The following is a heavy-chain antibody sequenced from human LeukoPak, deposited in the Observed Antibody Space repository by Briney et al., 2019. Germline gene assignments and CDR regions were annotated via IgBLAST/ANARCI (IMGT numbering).Heavy chain of an antibody. CDR2: ISGSGGST. D-gene: IGHD6-19*01. V-gene: IGHV3-23*01. CDR3: AKTIAVAGTSEIDY. J-gene: IGHJ4*02. Sequence: GGSLRLSCAASGFTFSSYAMSWVRQAPGKGLEWVSAISGSGGSTYYADSVKGRFTISRDNSKNTLYLQMNSLRAEDTAVNYCAKTIAVAGTSEIDYWGQGTLVTVSS. CDR1: GFTFSSYA.